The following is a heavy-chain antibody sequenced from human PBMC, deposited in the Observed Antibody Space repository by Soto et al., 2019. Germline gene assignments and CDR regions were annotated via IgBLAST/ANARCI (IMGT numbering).Heavy chain of an antibody. J-gene: IGHJ6*02. D-gene: IGHD2-2*01. CDR3: ARGYCSSTSCYANGMDV. V-gene: IGHV1-69*01. Sequence: QVQLVQSGAEVKKPGSSVKVSCKASGGTFSSYAISWVRQAPGQGLEWMGGIIPIFGTANYAQKFQGRVTITADESTSTAYMELSSRRSEDTAVYYCARGYCSSTSCYANGMDVWGQGTTVTVSS. CDR2: IIPIFGTA. CDR1: GGTFSSYA.